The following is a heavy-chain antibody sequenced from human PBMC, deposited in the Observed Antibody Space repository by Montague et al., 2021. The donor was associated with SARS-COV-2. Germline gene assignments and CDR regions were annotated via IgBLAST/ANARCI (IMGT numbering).Heavy chain of an antibody. Sequence: SETLSLTCAVYGGSFSGYNWSWIRQPPAKGLEWIGEISQNGRTNNNPSLKSRVIISVDTSKNQFSLKLSSVTAADTAIYYCARKGSGRPDLAYWGQETLVTLSS. CDR1: GGSFSGYN. J-gene: IGHJ4*02. V-gene: IGHV4-34*01. D-gene: IGHD3-10*01. CDR3: ARKGSGRPDLAY. CDR2: ISQNGRT.